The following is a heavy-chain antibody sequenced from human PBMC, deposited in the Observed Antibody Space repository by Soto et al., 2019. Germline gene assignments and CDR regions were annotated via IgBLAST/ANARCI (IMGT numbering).Heavy chain of an antibody. Sequence: ASVKFSCETSGYTFTGHYIHWVRQAPQQGPEWMGEIGPESGATRYAQKFRGRVTMTMDTSITTVYMELKNLSPDDTAVYYCGRGRSGQIVIFYWGQGTPVTVSS. CDR3: GRGRSGQIVIFY. V-gene: IGHV1-2*02. CDR2: IGPESGAT. D-gene: IGHD1-26*01. CDR1: GYTFTGHY. J-gene: IGHJ4*02.